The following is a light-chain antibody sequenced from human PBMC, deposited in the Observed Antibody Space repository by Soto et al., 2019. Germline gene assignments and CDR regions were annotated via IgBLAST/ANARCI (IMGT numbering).Light chain of an antibody. CDR3: SSHAGSNNYV. Sequence: QSVLTQPPSASGTPGQRVTISCSGSSPNIGSNTVNWYQQLPGTAPKLMIYEVSKRPSGVPDRFSGSKSGNTASLTVSGLQAEDEADYYCSSHAGSNNYVFGTGTKVTVL. CDR2: EVS. J-gene: IGLJ1*01. V-gene: IGLV1-44*01. CDR1: SPNIGSNT.